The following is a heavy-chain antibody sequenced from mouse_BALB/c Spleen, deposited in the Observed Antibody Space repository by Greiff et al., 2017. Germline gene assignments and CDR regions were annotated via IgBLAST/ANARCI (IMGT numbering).Heavy chain of an antibody. J-gene: IGHJ3*01. CDR3: ARGTTAKAWFAY. CDR2: ISSGGST. Sequence: EVKLVESGGGLVKPGGSLKLSCAASGFTFSSYAMSWVRQTREKRLEWVASISSGGSTYYPDSVKGRFTISRDNARNILYLQMSSLRSEDTAMYYCARGTTAKAWFAYWGQGTLVTVSA. V-gene: IGHV5-6-5*01. D-gene: IGHD1-2*01. CDR1: GFTFSSYA.